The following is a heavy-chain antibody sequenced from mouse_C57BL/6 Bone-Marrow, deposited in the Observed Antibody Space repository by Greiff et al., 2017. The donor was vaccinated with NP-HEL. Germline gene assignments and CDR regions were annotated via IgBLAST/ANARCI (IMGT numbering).Heavy chain of an antibody. CDR1: GFSLTSYG. CDR3: ARNPPPTVVKEFAMDY. J-gene: IGHJ4*01. Sequence: QVQLQQSGPGLVQPSQSLSITCTVSGFSLTSYGVHWVRQSPGKGLEWLGVIWSGGSTDYNAAFISRLSISKDNSKSKDFFKMNSLQADDTAIDYGARNPPPTVVKEFAMDYWGQGTSVTVSS. V-gene: IGHV2-2*01. D-gene: IGHD1-1*01. CDR2: IWSGGST.